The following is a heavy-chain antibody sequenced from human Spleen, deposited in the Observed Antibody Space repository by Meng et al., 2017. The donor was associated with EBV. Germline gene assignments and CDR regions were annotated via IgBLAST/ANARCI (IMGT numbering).Heavy chain of an antibody. J-gene: IGHJ4*02. D-gene: IGHD4-23*01. CDR2: IKSKTDGGTT. CDR3: TRWSYGGTAY. V-gene: IGHV3-15*01. CDR1: GFTFRNAW. Sequence: EVQLVESGGGWIKPGGSFRLSCAASGFTFRNAWMSWVRQAPGKGLEWVGRIKSKTDGGTTDYAAPVKGRFTISRDDSKNTLYLQMNSLKTEDTAVYYCTRWSYGGTAYWGQGTLVTVSS.